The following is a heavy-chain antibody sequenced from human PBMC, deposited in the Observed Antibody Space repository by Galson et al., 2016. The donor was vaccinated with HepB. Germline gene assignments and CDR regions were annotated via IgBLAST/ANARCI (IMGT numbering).Heavy chain of an antibody. V-gene: IGHV3-73*01. D-gene: IGHD4-17*01. CDR2: IRSKANSYAT. J-gene: IGHJ6*02. CDR1: GFTFSGSA. Sequence: SLRLSCAASGFTFSGSAMHWVRQASGKGLEWVGRIRSKANSYATAYAASVKGRFTISRDDSKNTAYLQMNSLKTEDTAVYYCTSYGDYGRYYYYGMDVWGQGTTVTVSS. CDR3: TSYGDYGRYYYYGMDV.